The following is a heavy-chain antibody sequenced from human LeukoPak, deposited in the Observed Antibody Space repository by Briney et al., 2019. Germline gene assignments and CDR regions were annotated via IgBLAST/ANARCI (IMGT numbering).Heavy chain of an antibody. CDR3: ARSHGQGNYYYYYYGMDV. CDR1: GFTFGDYY. Sequence: GGSLRLSCAASGFTFGDYYMSWIRQAPGKGLEWVSYMSSSGTYTNYADSVKGRFTISRDNAKNSLYLQMNSLRAEDTAVYYCARSHGQGNYYYYYYGMDVWGQGTTVTVSS. D-gene: IGHD3-10*01. CDR2: MSSSGTYT. J-gene: IGHJ6*02. V-gene: IGHV3-11*06.